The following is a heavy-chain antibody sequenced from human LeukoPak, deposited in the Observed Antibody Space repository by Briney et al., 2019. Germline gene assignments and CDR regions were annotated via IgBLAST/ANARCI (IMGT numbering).Heavy chain of an antibody. J-gene: IGHJ4*02. CDR3: ASRSSVAASGPG. V-gene: IGHV3-21*01. Sequence: QPGGSLRLSCAASGFTFSSYTMNWVRQAPGKGLEWVSSIDNTYNHIDYADSLKGRFTISRDNAKNSLYLQMSSLRAEDTALYYCASRSSVAASGPGWGQGTLVTVSS. CDR1: GFTFSSYT. D-gene: IGHD2-15*01. CDR2: IDNTYNHI.